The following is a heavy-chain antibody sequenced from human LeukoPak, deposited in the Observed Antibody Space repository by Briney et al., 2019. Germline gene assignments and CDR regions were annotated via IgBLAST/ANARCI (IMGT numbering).Heavy chain of an antibody. J-gene: IGHJ5*01. V-gene: IGHV4-59*01. CDR2: IYYSGST. D-gene: IGHD2-8*01. CDR1: GGSISSYY. CDR3: ARVRRGYCTNGVCHRWFDS. Sequence: SETLSLTCTVSGGSISSYYWSWIRQPPGKGLEWIGYIYYSGSTNYNPSLKSRVTISVDTSKNQFSLKLSSVTAADTAVYYCARVRRGYCTNGVCHRWFDSWGQGTLVTVSS.